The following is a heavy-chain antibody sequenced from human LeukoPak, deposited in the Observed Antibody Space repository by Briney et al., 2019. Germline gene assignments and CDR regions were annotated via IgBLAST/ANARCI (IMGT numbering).Heavy chain of an antibody. V-gene: IGHV3-9*01. Sequence: GGSLRLSCAASGFTFVDYAMHWVRQAPGKGLEWVSGISWNSGSIGYADSVKGRFTISRDNAKNSLYLQMNSLRAEDTALYYCAKGGYYYYYYGMDVWGQGTTVTVSS. CDR3: AKGGYYYYYYGMDV. CDR1: GFTFVDYA. CDR2: ISWNSGSI. D-gene: IGHD3-16*01. J-gene: IGHJ6*02.